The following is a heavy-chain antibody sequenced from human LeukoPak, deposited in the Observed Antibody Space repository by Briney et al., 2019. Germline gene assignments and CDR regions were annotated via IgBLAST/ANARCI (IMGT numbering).Heavy chain of an antibody. J-gene: IGHJ4*02. CDR3: ARGPDGVVLMVYTTFDY. CDR1: GGSFSGYY. D-gene: IGHD2-8*01. V-gene: IGHV4-34*01. CDR2: INHSGST. Sequence: PSETLSLTCAVYGGSFSGYYWSWIRQPPGKGLEWIGEINHSGSTNYNPSLKSRVTISVDTSKNQFSLKLSSVTAADTAVYYCARGPDGVVLMVYTTFDYWGQGTLVTVSS.